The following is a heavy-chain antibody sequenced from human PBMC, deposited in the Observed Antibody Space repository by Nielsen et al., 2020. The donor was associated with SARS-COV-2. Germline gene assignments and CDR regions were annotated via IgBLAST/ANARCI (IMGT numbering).Heavy chain of an antibody. Sequence: SLKISCAASGFTFDDYAMHWVRQAPGKGLEWVSGISWNSGSIGYADSVKGRFTISRDNAKNSLYLQMNSLRAEDTAVYYCARASGATYRAWFDPWGQGTLVTVSS. CDR2: ISWNSGSI. CDR3: ARASGATYRAWFDP. D-gene: IGHD1-26*01. CDR1: GFTFDDYA. J-gene: IGHJ5*02. V-gene: IGHV3-9*01.